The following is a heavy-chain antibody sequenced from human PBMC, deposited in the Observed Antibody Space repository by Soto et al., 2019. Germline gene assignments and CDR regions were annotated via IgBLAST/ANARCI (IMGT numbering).Heavy chain of an antibody. D-gene: IGHD2-21*02. CDR3: ARDLWGYCGTACYPLDV. CDR2: MYNTGST. V-gene: IGHV4-59*01. CDR1: GGSIIGYY. J-gene: IGHJ6*02. Sequence: SETLSLTCTVSGGSIIGYYWSWIRQPPGKGLEWIGYMYNTGSTVYNPSFKSRVTISVDTSKNQFSLKLNSVTAADTAVYYCARDLWGYCGTACYPLDVWGQGTTVT.